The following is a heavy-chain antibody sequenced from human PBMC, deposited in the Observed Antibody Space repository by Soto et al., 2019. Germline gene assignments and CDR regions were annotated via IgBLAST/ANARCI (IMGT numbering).Heavy chain of an antibody. CDR2: ISGSGGST. CDR1: GFTFSSYA. V-gene: IGHV3-23*01. D-gene: IGHD3-22*01. J-gene: IGHJ3*02. CDR3: AKDYYDSRGYYLYDAFDI. Sequence: EVQLLESGGGLVQPGGSLRLSCAASGFTFSSYAMSWVRQAPGKGLEGVSAISGSGGSTYYADSVKGRFTISRDNSKNTLYLQRNSLRAEDTAVYYCAKDYYDSRGYYLYDAFDIWGQGTMVTVSS.